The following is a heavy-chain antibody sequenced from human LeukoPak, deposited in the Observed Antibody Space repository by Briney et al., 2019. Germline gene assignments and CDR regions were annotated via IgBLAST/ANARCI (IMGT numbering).Heavy chain of an antibody. V-gene: IGHV3-30-3*01. Sequence: GGSLRLSRAASRFTFSSYSMHWVRQAPGKGLEWVAVISYDGSNKFYADSVKGRFTISRDNSMNTLYLQMNSLRTEDTAVYYCARSTLGFGAGYFDLWGQGTLVTVSS. CDR1: RFTFSSYS. CDR3: ARSTLGFGAGYFDL. J-gene: IGHJ4*02. CDR2: ISYDGSNK. D-gene: IGHD3-10*01.